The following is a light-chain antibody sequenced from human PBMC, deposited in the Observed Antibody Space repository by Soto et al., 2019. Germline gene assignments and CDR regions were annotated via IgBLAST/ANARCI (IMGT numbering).Light chain of an antibody. CDR1: SSNIGSNT. CDR2: SNS. Sequence: QAVLTQPSSAPGTPSQTVIISCSGSSSNIGSNTVNWYQQLPGTAPKLLIFSNSQRPSGVPARFSGSRSGTSASLPITGVQSEDEAHYYCAAWDDGLNALVFGGGTKVTVL. V-gene: IGLV1-44*01. CDR3: AAWDDGLNALV. J-gene: IGLJ2*01.